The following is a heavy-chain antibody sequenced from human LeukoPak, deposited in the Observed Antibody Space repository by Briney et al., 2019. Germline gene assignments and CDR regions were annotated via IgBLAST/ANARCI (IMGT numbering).Heavy chain of an antibody. CDR3: AREPAFDI. V-gene: IGHV1-8*02. Sequence: ASVKVSCKASGGTFSSYAISWVRQAPGQGLEWMGWMNPNSGNTGYAQKFQGRVTMTRNTSISTAYMELSSLRSEDTAVYYCAREPAFDIWGQGTMVTVSS. CDR1: GGTFSSYA. CDR2: MNPNSGNT. J-gene: IGHJ3*02.